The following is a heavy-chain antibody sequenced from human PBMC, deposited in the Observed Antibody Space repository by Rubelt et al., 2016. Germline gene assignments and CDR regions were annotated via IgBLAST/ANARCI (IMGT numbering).Heavy chain of an antibody. CDR1: DASISSYY. CDR3: ARTIHGYSYGYDFDY. Sequence: QEPLQESGPGLVKPSETLSLTCTVSDASISSYYWSWIRQPPGKGLEWIGYISYSGTTNYNPSLKSRVTISVDTSKNQFSLRLSSVTAADTAVYYCARTIHGYSYGYDFDYWGQGTLVTVSS. CDR2: ISYSGTT. D-gene: IGHD5-18*01. J-gene: IGHJ4*02. V-gene: IGHV4-59*08.